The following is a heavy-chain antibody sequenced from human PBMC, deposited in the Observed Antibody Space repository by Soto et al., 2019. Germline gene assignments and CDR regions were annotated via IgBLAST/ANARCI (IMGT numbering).Heavy chain of an antibody. Sequence: ASVKVSCKASGYTFTGYYMHWVRQAPGQGLEWMGWINPNSGGTNYAQKFQGRVTMTRDTSISTAYMELSRLRSDDTAMYYCAKYSGYDYLGMDVWGQGTTVTVSS. CDR2: INPNSGGT. V-gene: IGHV1-2*02. CDR3: AKYSGYDYLGMDV. D-gene: IGHD5-12*01. J-gene: IGHJ6*02. CDR1: GYTFTGYY.